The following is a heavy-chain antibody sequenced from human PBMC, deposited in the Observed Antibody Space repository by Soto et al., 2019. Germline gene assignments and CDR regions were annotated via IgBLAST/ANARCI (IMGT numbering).Heavy chain of an antibody. CDR1: GGSISSYY. D-gene: IGHD4-17*01. J-gene: IGHJ6*03. V-gene: IGHV4-59*08. Sequence: SETLSLTCTVSGGSISSYYWSWIRQPPGKGLEWIGYIYYSGSTNYNPSLKSRVTISVDTSKNQFSLKLSSVTAADTAVYYCARHARHDYRDYGLNYYYYMDVWGKGTTVTVSS. CDR3: ARHARHDYRDYGLNYYYYMDV. CDR2: IYYSGST.